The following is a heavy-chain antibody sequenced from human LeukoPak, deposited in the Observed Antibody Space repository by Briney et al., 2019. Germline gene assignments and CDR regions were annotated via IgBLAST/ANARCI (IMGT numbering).Heavy chain of an antibody. CDR3: ALRGRDFDY. CDR1: GGSFNGYY. J-gene: IGHJ4*02. CDR2: INHSGST. V-gene: IGHV4-34*01. Sequence: SETLSLTCAVYGGSFNGYYWSWIRQPPGKGLEWIGEINHSGSTNYNPSLKSRVTISVVTSKNQFSLKLSSVTAADTAVYYCALRGRDFDYWGQGTLVTVSS.